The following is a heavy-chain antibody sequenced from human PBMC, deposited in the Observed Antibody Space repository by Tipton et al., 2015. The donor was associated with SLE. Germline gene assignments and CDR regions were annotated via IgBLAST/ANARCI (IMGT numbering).Heavy chain of an antibody. Sequence: TLSLTCTVSGGSISSSSYYWSWIRQPPGKGLEWIGEINHSGSTKYNPSLKSRVTMSLDTSKNQFSLKLSSVTAADTAVYYCATGVSMDVWGQGTTVTVSS. CDR2: INHSGST. CDR3: ATGVSMDV. D-gene: IGHD3-10*01. V-gene: IGHV4-39*07. CDR1: GGSISSSSYY. J-gene: IGHJ6*02.